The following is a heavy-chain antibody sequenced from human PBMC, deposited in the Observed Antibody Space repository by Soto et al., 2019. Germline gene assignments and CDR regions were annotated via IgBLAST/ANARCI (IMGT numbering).Heavy chain of an antibody. V-gene: IGHV1-69*13. CDR3: ARAKVHYDSSGYYPLKQRYYDYGMDV. J-gene: IGHJ6*02. Sequence: SVKVSCKASGGTFSSYAISWVRQAPGQGLEWMGGIIPIFGTANYAQKFQGRVTITADESTSTAYMELSSLRSEDTAVYYCARAKVHYDSSGYYPLKQRYYDYGMDVWGRGTTVTVAS. CDR1: GGTFSSYA. D-gene: IGHD3-22*01. CDR2: IIPIFGTA.